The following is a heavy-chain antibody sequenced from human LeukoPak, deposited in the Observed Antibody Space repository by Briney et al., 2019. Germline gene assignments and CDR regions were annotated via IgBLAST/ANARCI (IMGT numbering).Heavy chain of an antibody. CDR1: GGSISSYY. CDR3: ARVGNWNYDDAFDI. J-gene: IGHJ3*02. CDR2: TYYSGST. D-gene: IGHD1-7*01. V-gene: IGHV4-59*01. Sequence: SETLSLTCTVSGGSISSYYWSWVRQPPGKGLEWIGYTYYSGSTNYNPSLKSRVAISVDTSKHQFSLQLSSVTAADTAVYYCARVGNWNYDDAFDIWGQGTMVTVSS.